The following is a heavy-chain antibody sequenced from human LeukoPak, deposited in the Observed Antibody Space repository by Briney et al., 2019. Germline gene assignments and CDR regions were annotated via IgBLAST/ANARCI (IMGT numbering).Heavy chain of an antibody. D-gene: IGHD5-18*01. CDR2: IYYSKNT. CDR1: GGSITSGEYY. J-gene: IGHJ4*02. Sequence: PSETLSLTCTVSGGSITSGEYYWGWIRQPPGKGLEWIGSIYYSKNTYYNPSLKSRVTISADTSKNQFSLTLGSVSATDTAVYYCVSPRGFSYGYFDYWGQGTLVTVSS. V-gene: IGHV4-39*01. CDR3: VSPRGFSYGYFDY.